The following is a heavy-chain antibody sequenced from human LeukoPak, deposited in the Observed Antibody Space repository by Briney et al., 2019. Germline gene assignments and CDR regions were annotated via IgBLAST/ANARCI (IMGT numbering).Heavy chain of an antibody. D-gene: IGHD5-18*01. V-gene: IGHV4-30-2*01. CDR2: IYHSGST. J-gene: IGHJ4*02. Sequence: SETLSLTCAVSGGSISSGGYSWSWIRQPPGKGLEWIGYIYHSGSTYYNPSLKSRVTISVDRSKNQFSLKLSSVTAADTAVYCCARGLRGYSYGTPFDYWGQGTLVTVSS. CDR1: GGSISSGGYS. CDR3: ARGLRGYSYGTPFDY.